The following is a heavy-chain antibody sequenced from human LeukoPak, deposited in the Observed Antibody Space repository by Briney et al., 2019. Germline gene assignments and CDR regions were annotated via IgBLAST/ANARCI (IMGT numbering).Heavy chain of an antibody. CDR3: AKSPLRAAAGEWIDP. V-gene: IGHV3-23*01. Sequence: GGSLRLSCVASGFTFSSYAMSWVRQAPGKGLEWVSAISGSSDNTYYADSVKGRFTISRDNSKNMLYLQMNSLRVEDTAVYYCAKSPLRAAAGEWIDPWGQGTLVTVSS. D-gene: IGHD6-13*01. J-gene: IGHJ5*02. CDR2: ISGSSDNT. CDR1: GFTFSSYA.